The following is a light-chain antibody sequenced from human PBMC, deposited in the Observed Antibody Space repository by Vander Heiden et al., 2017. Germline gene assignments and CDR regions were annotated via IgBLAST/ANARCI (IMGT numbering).Light chain of an antibody. V-gene: IGKV3-15*01. CDR3: QQYNNWPPT. J-gene: IGKJ1*01. Sequence: EIVMTQSTATLSVSPGERANLSCRARQSVSSNLAWYQQKPGQAPRLLIYGASTRATGIPARFSGSGSGTEFTLTISSLQSEDFAVYYCQQYNNWPPTFGQGTKVEIK. CDR2: GAS. CDR1: QSVSSN.